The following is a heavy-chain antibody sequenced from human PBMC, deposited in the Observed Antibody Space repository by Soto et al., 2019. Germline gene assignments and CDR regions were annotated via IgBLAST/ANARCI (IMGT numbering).Heavy chain of an antibody. D-gene: IGHD1-7*01. J-gene: IGHJ4*02. CDR2: IYYSGST. V-gene: IGHV4-59*01. CDR3: ARGRILELRFDY. Sequence: PSETLSLTCTVSCGSISSYYWSWIRQPPGKGLEWIGYIYYSGSTNYNPSLKSRVTISVDTSKNQFSLKLSSVTAADTAVYYCARGRILELRFDYWGQGTLVTVSS. CDR1: CGSISSYY.